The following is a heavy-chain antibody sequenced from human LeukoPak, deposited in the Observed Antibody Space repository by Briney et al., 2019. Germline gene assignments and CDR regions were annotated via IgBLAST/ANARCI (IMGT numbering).Heavy chain of an antibody. V-gene: IGHV1-3*01. D-gene: IGHD1-26*01. Sequence: ASVKVSCKASGYTFTTHAMHWVRQAPGQRLEWMGWINAGNGNTKYSQKFQGRVTITRDTSASTAYMELSSLRSEDTAVYYCARDRGWDRDEDYWGQGTLVTVSS. CDR1: GYTFTTHA. J-gene: IGHJ4*02. CDR3: ARDRGWDRDEDY. CDR2: INAGNGNT.